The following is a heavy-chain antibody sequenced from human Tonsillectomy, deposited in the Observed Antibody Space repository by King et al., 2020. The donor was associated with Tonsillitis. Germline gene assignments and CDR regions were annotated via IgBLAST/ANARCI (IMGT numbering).Heavy chain of an antibody. CDR3: AKRYYYDSSGSDYFDY. V-gene: IGHV3-23*04. CDR2: ISGSGTST. J-gene: IGHJ4*02. CDR1: GFTFSSYA. D-gene: IGHD3-22*01. Sequence: VQLVESGGGLVQPGGSLRLSCAASGFTFSSYAMSWVRQAPGKGLEWVSVISGSGTSTYYADSVKGRFTISRDNSKNTLYLQMNSLRAADTALYYCAKRYYYDSSGSDYFDYWGQGTLVTVSS.